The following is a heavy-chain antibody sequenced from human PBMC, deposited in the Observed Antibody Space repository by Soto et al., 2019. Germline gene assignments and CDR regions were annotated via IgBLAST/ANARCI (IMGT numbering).Heavy chain of an antibody. D-gene: IGHD6-19*01. Sequence: QVQLVQSGAEVKKPGSSVKVSCKASGGTFSSYAISWVRQAPGQGLEWMGGLIPIFGTANYAQKFQGRVTITADKSSSTAYMELSSLRSEDTAVYYCASGHSSGCYLGGYYYYYGMDVWGQGTTVTVSS. CDR3: ASGHSSGCYLGGYYYYYGMDV. CDR2: LIPIFGTA. J-gene: IGHJ6*02. V-gene: IGHV1-69*06. CDR1: GGTFSSYA.